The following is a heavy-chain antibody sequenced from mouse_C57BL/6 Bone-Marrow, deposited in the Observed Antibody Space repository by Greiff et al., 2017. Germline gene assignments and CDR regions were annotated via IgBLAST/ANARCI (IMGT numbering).Heavy chain of an antibody. CDR1: GFTFSSYA. D-gene: IGHD1-1*01. CDR3: AVLLRRGAMDY. Sequence: DVQLVESGGGLVKPGGSLKLSCAASGFTFSSYAMSWVRQTPEKRLEWVATISDGGSYTYYPDNVKGRFTISRDNAKNNLYLQMSHLKSEDTAMYYCAVLLRRGAMDYWGQGTSVTVSS. J-gene: IGHJ4*01. CDR2: ISDGGSYT. V-gene: IGHV5-4*01.